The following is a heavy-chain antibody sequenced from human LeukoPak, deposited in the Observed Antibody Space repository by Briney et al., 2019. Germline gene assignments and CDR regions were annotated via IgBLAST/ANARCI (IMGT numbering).Heavy chain of an antibody. D-gene: IGHD2-2*01. V-gene: IGHV3-9*01. CDR2: NRWNSGSI. Sequence: PGSSLRLPCAASGLTFDDYDKHWARQPPTKGLEWVSGNRWNSGSIGYADSVKGRFTISRDNAKNSLYLQMNSLRAEDTALYYCAKGRDKYQLLSKNWFDPWGQGTLVTVSS. CDR1: GLTFDDYD. J-gene: IGHJ5*02. CDR3: AKGRDKYQLLSKNWFDP.